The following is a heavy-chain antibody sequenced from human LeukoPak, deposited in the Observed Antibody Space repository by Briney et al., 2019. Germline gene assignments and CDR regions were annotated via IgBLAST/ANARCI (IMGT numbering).Heavy chain of an antibody. CDR3: ARSPVDSSGYYYPDAFDI. CDR1: GYTFTSYY. D-gene: IGHD3-22*01. J-gene: IGHJ3*02. CDR2: INPSGGST. V-gene: IGHV1-46*01. Sequence: ASVKASCKASGYTFTSYYMHWVRQAPGQGLEWMGIINPSGGSTSYAQKFQGRVTMTRDTSTSTVYMELSSLRSEDTAVYYCARSPVDSSGYYYPDAFDIWGQGTMVTVSS.